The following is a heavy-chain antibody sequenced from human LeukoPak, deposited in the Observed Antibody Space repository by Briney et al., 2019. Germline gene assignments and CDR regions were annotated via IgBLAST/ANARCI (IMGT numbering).Heavy chain of an antibody. V-gene: IGHV5-10-1*01. Sequence: GESLKISCKGSQYTFTNYWIGWVRQMPGKGLEWMGRIDPSDSYTNYSPSFQGHVTISADKSISTAYLQWSSLKASDTAIYYCARHYGGNSVADYWGQGTLVTVSS. CDR1: QYTFTNYW. J-gene: IGHJ4*02. CDR2: IDPSDSYT. D-gene: IGHD4-23*01. CDR3: ARHYGGNSVADY.